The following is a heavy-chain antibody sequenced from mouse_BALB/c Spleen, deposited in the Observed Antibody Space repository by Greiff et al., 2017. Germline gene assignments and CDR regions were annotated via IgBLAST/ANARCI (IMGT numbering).Heavy chain of an antibody. CDR1: GDSITSGY. CDR2: ISYSGST. CDR3: ARYEGGSTSFAY. V-gene: IGHV3-8*02. D-gene: IGHD1-1*01. J-gene: IGHJ3*01. Sequence: EVKLVESGPSLVKPSQTLSLTCSVTGDSITSGYWNWIRKFPGNKLEYMGYISYSGSTYYNPSLKSRISITRDTSKNQYYLQLNSVTTEDTATYYCARYEGGSTSFAYWGQGTLVTVSA.